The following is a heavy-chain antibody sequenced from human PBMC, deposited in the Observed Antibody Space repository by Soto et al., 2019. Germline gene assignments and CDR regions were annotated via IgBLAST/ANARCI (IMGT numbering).Heavy chain of an antibody. V-gene: IGHV1-18*01. CDR3: AREMAGLGGESDS. CDR2: ISGSSGNA. CDR1: GYTFTKYG. J-gene: IGHJ4*02. Sequence: QVQLVQSGAEVKNPGASVKVSCKTSGYTFTKYGVGWVRQAPGQGLEWMGWISGSSGNANYAEKVQGRITLTTDTSPSTAYIELRSLRSDDTAVYYCAREMAGLGGESDSWGQGTLVTVSS. D-gene: IGHD3-16*01.